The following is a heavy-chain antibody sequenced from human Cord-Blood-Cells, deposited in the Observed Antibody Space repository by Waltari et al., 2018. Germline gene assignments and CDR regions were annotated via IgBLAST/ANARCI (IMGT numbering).Heavy chain of an antibody. V-gene: IGHV4-4*07. Sequence: QVQLQESGPGLVKPSETLSLTCTVSGGSISSYYWSWIRQPAGKGLEWIGRIYTSGSTNYNPSLKSRVTMSVDTSKNQFSLKLSSVTAADTAVYYCAREAYCSGGSCYSTTYFDYWGQGTLVTVSS. D-gene: IGHD2-15*01. J-gene: IGHJ4*02. CDR1: GGSISSYY. CDR3: AREAYCSGGSCYSTTYFDY. CDR2: IYTSGST.